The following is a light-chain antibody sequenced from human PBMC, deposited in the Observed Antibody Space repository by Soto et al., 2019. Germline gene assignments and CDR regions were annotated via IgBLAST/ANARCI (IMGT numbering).Light chain of an antibody. CDR3: QQYSSSPLT. Sequence: IVMTQSPGTVSVFPWETVALSCRASQSVSGYLAWYQQKPGQAPRLLIHSASSRATGIPDRFSGSGSGTDFTLTISRLEPEDFAVYYCQQYSSSPLTFGGGTKVDIK. CDR1: QSVSGY. V-gene: IGKV3-20*01. J-gene: IGKJ4*01. CDR2: SAS.